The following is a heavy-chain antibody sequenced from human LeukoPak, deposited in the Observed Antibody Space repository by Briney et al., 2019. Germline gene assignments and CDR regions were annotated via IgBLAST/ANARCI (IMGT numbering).Heavy chain of an antibody. CDR2: INPNSGGT. CDR1: GYTFTGYY. Sequence: ASVKVSCKASGYTFTGYYMHWVRQAPGQGLEWMGWINPNSGGTNYAQKLQGRVTMTTDTSTSTAYMELRSLRSDDTAVYYCARESTYYDFWSGYQTLYYFDYWGQGTLVTVSS. CDR3: ARESTYYDFWSGYQTLYYFDY. V-gene: IGHV1-2*02. D-gene: IGHD3-3*01. J-gene: IGHJ4*02.